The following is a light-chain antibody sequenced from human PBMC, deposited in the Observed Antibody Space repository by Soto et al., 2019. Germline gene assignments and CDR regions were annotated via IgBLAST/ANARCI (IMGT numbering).Light chain of an antibody. CDR1: SGSVSTSYY. J-gene: IGLJ3*02. V-gene: IGLV8-61*01. Sequence: QTVVTQEPSFSVSPGGTVTLTCGLSSGSVSTSYYPSWYQQTTGQAPRTLIYSTNTRSSGVPDRFSGSILGNKAALTITGAQADDESDYYCVLYMGSGLRVFGGGTKVTVL. CDR3: VLYMGSGLRV. CDR2: STN.